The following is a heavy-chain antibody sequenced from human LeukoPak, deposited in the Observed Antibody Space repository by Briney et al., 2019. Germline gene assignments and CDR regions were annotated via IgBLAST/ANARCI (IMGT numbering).Heavy chain of an antibody. J-gene: IGHJ6*03. CDR1: GFTFSSYS. Sequence: GGSLRLSCAASGFTFSSYSMNWVRQAPGKGLEWVSSISSSSYIYYADSVKGRFTISRDNAKNSLYLQMNSLRAEDTAVYYCARDGGYSYGFHYYYYMDVWGKGTTVTVSS. CDR2: ISSSSYI. CDR3: ARDGGYSYGFHYYYYMDV. D-gene: IGHD5-18*01. V-gene: IGHV3-21*01.